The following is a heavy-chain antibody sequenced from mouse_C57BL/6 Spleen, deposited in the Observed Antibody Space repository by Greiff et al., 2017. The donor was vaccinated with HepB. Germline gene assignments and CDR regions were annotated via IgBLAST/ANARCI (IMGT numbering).Heavy chain of an antibody. CDR1: GYTFTSYW. V-gene: IGHV1-50*01. CDR2: IDPSDSYT. D-gene: IGHD2-4*01. CDR3: ASGDYGGHAMDY. Sequence: VQLQQSGAELVKPGASVKLSCKASGYTFTSYWMQWVKQRPGQGLEWIGEIDPSDSYTNYNQKFKGKATLTVDTSSSTAYMQLSSLTSEDSAVYYCASGDYGGHAMDYWGQGTSVTVSS. J-gene: IGHJ4*01.